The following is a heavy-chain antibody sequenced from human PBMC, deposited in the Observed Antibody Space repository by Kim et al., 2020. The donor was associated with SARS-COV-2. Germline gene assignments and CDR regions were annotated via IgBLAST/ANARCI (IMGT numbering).Heavy chain of an antibody. Sequence: GGSLRLSCAASGFTFSSYPMHWVRQAPGKGLEWVAVISYDGSNKYYADSVKGRFTISRDNSKNTLYLQMNSLRAEDTAVYYCARTKAYYGSGNFDYWGQGTLVTVSS. CDR1: GFTFSSYP. J-gene: IGHJ4*02. CDR3: ARTKAYYGSGNFDY. CDR2: ISYDGSNK. V-gene: IGHV3-30*04. D-gene: IGHD3-10*01.